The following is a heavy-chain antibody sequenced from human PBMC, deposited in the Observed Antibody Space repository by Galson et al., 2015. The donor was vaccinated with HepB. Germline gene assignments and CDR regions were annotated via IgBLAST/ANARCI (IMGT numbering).Heavy chain of an antibody. CDR2: ISSSSSYI. Sequence: SLRLSCAASGFTFSSYSMNWVRQAPGKGLEWVSSISSSSSYIYYADSVKGRFTISRDNAKNSLYLQMNSLRAEDTAVYYCARDTKGLEPPKFDYWGQGTLVTVSS. V-gene: IGHV3-21*01. CDR3: ARDTKGLEPPKFDY. D-gene: IGHD1-14*01. J-gene: IGHJ4*02. CDR1: GFTFSSYS.